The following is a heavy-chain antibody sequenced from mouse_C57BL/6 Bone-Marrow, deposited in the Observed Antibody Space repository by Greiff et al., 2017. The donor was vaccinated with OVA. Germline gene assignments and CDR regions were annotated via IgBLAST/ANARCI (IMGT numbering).Heavy chain of an antibody. CDR3: ARHESPYYYGSPYYFDY. D-gene: IGHD1-1*01. Sequence: EVKLQESGGGLVQPGESLKLSCESNEYEFPSHDMSWVRKTPEKRLELVAAINSDGGSTYYPDTMERRFIISRDNTKKTLYLQMSSLRSEDTALYYCARHESPYYYGSPYYFDYWGRGTTLTVSS. V-gene: IGHV5-2*01. CDR1: EYEFPSHD. J-gene: IGHJ2*01. CDR2: INSDGGST.